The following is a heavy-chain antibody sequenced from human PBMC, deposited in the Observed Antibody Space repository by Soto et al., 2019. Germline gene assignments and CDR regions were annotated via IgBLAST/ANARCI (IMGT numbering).Heavy chain of an antibody. CDR2: IYYSGST. J-gene: IGHJ4*02. Sequence: SETLSLTCTVSGGSISSGDYYWSWIRQPPGKGLEWIEYIYYSGSTYYNPSLKSRVTISVDTSKNQFSPKLSSVTAADTAVYYCARGVGATRQTFDYWGQGTLVTFSS. D-gene: IGHD1-26*01. V-gene: IGHV4-30-4*01. CDR1: GGSISSGDYY. CDR3: ARGVGATRQTFDY.